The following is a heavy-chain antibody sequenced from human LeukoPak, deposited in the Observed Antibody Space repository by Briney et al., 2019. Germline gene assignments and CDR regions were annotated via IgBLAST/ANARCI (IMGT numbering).Heavy chain of an antibody. V-gene: IGHV4-39*07. CDR1: GGSISNSSHY. J-gene: IGHJ4*02. CDR2: MYYSGRT. Sequence: PSETLSLTCTVSGGSISNSSHYWGWIRQPPGKGLEWIGSMYYSGRTYSNPSLKSRVTILVDKSKNQFSLKLSSVTAADTAVYYCARMTTVTWYYFDNWGQGTLVTVSS. CDR3: ARMTTVTWYYFDN. D-gene: IGHD4-17*01.